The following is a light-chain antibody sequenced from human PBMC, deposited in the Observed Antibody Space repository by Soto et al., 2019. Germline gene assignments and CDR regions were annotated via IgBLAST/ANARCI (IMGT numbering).Light chain of an antibody. CDR3: QKSSSIPYT. J-gene: IGKJ2*01. CDR1: QTISTY. Sequence: DIQMTQSPSSLSASVGDRVTITCRASQTISTYLNWYQQNPGKAPKLLIYAASNLQNGVPSRFSGSGSGTDFTLTISSLQPEAVATYYCQKSSSIPYTFGQGTKLEIK. V-gene: IGKV1-39*01. CDR2: AAS.